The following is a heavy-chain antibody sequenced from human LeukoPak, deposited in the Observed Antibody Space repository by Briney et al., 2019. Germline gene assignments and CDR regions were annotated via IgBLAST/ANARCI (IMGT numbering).Heavy chain of an antibody. D-gene: IGHD2-2*01. Sequence: GGSLRLSCAASGFTFSSYEMNWVRQAPGKGLEWVSAISGSGGSTYYADSVKGRFTISRDNSKNTLYLQMNSLRAEDTAVYYCAKDGHQYYFDYWGQGTLVTVSS. CDR3: AKDGHQYYFDY. J-gene: IGHJ4*02. CDR2: ISGSGGST. CDR1: GFTFSSYE. V-gene: IGHV3-23*01.